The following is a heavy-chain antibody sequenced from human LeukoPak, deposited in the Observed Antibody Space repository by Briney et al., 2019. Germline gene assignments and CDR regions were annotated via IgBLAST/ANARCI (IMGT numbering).Heavy chain of an antibody. CDR3: ALRGGYSSSFDY. CDR1: GFTFSSYA. CDR2: ISGSGGST. V-gene: IGHV3-23*01. D-gene: IGHD6-6*01. J-gene: IGHJ4*02. Sequence: GGSLRLSCAASGFTFSSYAMSWVRQAPGKGLEWVSAISGSGGSTYYADSVKGRFTISRDNSKNTLYLQMNSLRADDTAVYYCALRGGYSSSFDYWGQGTLVTVSS.